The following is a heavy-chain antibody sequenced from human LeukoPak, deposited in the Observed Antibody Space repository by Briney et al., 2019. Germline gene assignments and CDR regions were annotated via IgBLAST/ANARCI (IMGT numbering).Heavy chain of an antibody. Sequence: SETLSLTCTVSGGSISSYYWSWIRQPPGKGLEWIGYIYYSGSTNYNPSLKSRVTISVDTSKSQFSLKLSSVTAADTAVYYCARSPRLQLWPYYYYGMDVWGQGTTVTVSS. D-gene: IGHD5-18*01. V-gene: IGHV4-59*08. CDR3: ARSPRLQLWPYYYYGMDV. CDR1: GGSISSYY. CDR2: IYYSGST. J-gene: IGHJ6*02.